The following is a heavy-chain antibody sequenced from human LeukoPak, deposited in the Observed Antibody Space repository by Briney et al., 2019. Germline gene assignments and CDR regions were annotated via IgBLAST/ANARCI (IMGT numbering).Heavy chain of an antibody. J-gene: IGHJ4*02. D-gene: IGHD3-22*01. CDR3: AADPYSSGYSDGPLDY. Sequence: SVKVSCKASGFTSTSSAVQWVRQARGQRLEWIGWIVVGSGNTNYAQKFQERVTITRDMSTSTAYMELSSLRSEDTAVYYCAADPYSSGYSDGPLDYWGQGTLVTVSS. CDR2: IVVGSGNT. CDR1: GFTSTSSA. V-gene: IGHV1-58*01.